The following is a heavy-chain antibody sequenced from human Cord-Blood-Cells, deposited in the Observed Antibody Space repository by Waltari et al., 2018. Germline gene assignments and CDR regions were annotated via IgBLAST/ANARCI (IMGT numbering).Heavy chain of an antibody. CDR3: ARAVAVVTHYYFDY. V-gene: IGHV3-53*01. J-gene: IGHJ4*02. CDR1: GFTVSSNY. CDR2: MYSGGST. D-gene: IGHD2-21*02. Sequence: EVQLVESGGGVIQPGGSLRLSCAASGFTVSSNYMSWVRQAPGKGLEWVSVMYSGGSTYCAHSVKGRFTIARDTTKNTLYLQMNSLRAEDTAVYYCARAVAVVTHYYFDYWGQGTLVTVSS.